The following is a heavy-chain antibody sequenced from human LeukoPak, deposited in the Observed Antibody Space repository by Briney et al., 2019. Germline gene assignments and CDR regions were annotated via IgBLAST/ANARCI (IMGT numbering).Heavy chain of an antibody. CDR3: ARGSRRDGYNYNY. Sequence: ASVKVSCKASGYTFTSNYIHWVRQAPGQGLEWMGMIYPRDDSTSYAQKFQGRVTMTRDTSTSTVYMELSSLRSEDTAVYYCARGSRRDGYNYNYWGQGTLVTVSS. D-gene: IGHD5-24*01. CDR1: GYTFTSNY. J-gene: IGHJ4*02. V-gene: IGHV1-46*01. CDR2: IYPRDDST.